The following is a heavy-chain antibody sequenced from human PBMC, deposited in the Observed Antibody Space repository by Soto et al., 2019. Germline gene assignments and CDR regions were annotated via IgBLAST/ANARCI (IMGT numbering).Heavy chain of an antibody. Sequence: SATLSLTCTVSGGSISSHYWSWFRQAPGKGLEWIGHIYYRGSTTYNPSLRSRSTISVDTSNNQFSLKLNSVTTADTAVYYCARDGREASGMDVWGQGTKVTVSS. CDR1: GGSISSHY. CDR2: IYYRGST. V-gene: IGHV4-59*11. J-gene: IGHJ6*02. CDR3: ARDGREASGMDV.